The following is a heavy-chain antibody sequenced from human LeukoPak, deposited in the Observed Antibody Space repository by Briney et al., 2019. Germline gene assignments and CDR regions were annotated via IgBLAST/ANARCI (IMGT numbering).Heavy chain of an antibody. V-gene: IGHV3-23*01. CDR1: GFTFGSYA. CDR2: ISGGGGTT. CDR3: AKDGYCSGGDCRGWLIMFDS. D-gene: IGHD2-15*01. J-gene: IGHJ4*02. Sequence: PGGSLRLSCAASGFTFGSYAMTWVRQAPGKGLEWVSGISGGGGTTYYADSVKGRFITSRDNSKNTLYLQMNSLRAEDTATYYCAKDGYCSGGDCRGWLIMFDSWGRGTLVTVSS.